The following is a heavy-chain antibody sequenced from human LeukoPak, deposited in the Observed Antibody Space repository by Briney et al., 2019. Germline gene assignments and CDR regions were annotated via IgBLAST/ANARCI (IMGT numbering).Heavy chain of an antibody. J-gene: IGHJ4*02. CDR2: ISGSGGST. CDR3: AKDREVATIAPPDY. D-gene: IGHD5-12*01. CDR1: GFTFSYV. Sequence: GGSLRLSCAASGFTFSYVWMSWVRQAPGKGLEWVSAISGSGGSTYYADSVKGRFTISRDNSKNTLYLQMNSLRAEDTAVYYCAKDREVATIAPPDYWGQGTLVTVSS. V-gene: IGHV3-23*01.